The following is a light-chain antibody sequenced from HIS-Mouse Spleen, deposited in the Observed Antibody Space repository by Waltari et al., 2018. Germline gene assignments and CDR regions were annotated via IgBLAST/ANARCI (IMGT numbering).Light chain of an antibody. CDR1: SSDVGRYNL. CDR3: CSYAGSSTWV. J-gene: IGLJ3*02. Sequence: QSALTQPASVSGSPGQSITISCTGTSSDVGRYNLVSWYQQHPGKAPKRMSYEGSKRPSGVSNRFSGSKSGNTASLTISGLQAEDEADYYCCSYAGSSTWVFGGGTKLTVL. CDR2: EGS. V-gene: IGLV2-23*01.